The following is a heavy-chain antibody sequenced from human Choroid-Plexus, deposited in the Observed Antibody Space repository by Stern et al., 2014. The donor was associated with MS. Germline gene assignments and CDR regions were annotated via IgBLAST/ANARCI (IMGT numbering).Heavy chain of an antibody. CDR1: GFTFGSCA. V-gene: IGHV3-30*18. CDR2: VSYDRSNK. J-gene: IGHJ5*02. CDR3: AKDRQYLTYFFAH. Sequence: QVKLVQSGGGVVQPGRPLRLSCVASGFTFGSCAMHWVRQAPGKGLEWVAGVSYDRSNKYYADSVKGRFTISRDNSQNTLYMQMSSRRPEDTAVYYCAKDRQYLTYFFAHWGQGSLVTVSS. D-gene: IGHD2/OR15-2a*01.